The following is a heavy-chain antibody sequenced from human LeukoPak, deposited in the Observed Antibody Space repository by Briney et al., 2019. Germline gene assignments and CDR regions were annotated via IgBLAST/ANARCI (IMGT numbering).Heavy chain of an antibody. D-gene: IGHD1-26*01. V-gene: IGHV4-34*01. CDR3: ARSVVGQNSPAFDI. J-gene: IGHJ3*02. Sequence: PSETLSLTCAVYGGSFSGYYWSWIRQPPGKGLEWIGQINHSGSTNYNPSLTSRVTIPVDTSKNLFSLKLSSVTAADTAVYYCARSVVGQNSPAFDIWGQGTMVTVSS. CDR1: GGSFSGYY. CDR2: INHSGST.